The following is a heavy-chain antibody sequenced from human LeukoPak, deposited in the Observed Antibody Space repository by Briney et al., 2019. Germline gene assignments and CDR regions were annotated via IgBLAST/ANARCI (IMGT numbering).Heavy chain of an antibody. CDR2: INPSGGST. D-gene: IGHD3-22*01. Sequence: ASVKVSCKASGYTFTSYYMHWVRQAPGQGLEWMGIINPSGGSTSYAQKFQGRVTMTRDMSTSTVYMELSSLRSEDTAVYYCARGPLAKVVINPYYFDYWGQGTLVTVSS. V-gene: IGHV1-46*01. CDR3: ARGPLAKVVINPYYFDY. CDR1: GYTFTSYY. J-gene: IGHJ4*02.